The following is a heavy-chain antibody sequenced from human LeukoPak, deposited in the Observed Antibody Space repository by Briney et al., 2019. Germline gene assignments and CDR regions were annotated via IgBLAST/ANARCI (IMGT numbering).Heavy chain of an antibody. CDR3: ARRRYGLGSYSDAFDI. CDR1: GFTFSSSW. V-gene: IGHV3-13*04. J-gene: IGHJ3*02. Sequence: GGSLRLSCAASGFTFSSSWMHWVRQPTGKGLEWVSCIDTAGGTYYAGSVKGRFTISRENAKNSLSLQMNSLRAGDTAVYYCARRRYGLGSYSDAFDIWGQGTMVTVSS. CDR2: IDTAGGT. D-gene: IGHD3-10*01.